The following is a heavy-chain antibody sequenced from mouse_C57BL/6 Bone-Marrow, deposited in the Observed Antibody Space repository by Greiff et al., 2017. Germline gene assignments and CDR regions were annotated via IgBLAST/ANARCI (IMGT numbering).Heavy chain of an antibody. J-gene: IGHJ3*01. CDR3: AILWLRRKAWFAY. V-gene: IGHV1-50*01. CDR2: IDPSDSYT. D-gene: IGHD2-2*01. CDR1: GYTFTSYW. Sequence: VQLQQPGAELVKPGASVKLSCKASGYTFTSYWMQWVKQRPGQGLEWIGEIDPSDSYTNYNQKFKGKATLPVDTSSSTAYMQLSSLTSEDSAVYYCAILWLRRKAWFAYWGQGTLVTVSA.